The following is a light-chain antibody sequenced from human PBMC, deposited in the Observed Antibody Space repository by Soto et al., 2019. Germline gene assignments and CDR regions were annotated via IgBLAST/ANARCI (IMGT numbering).Light chain of an antibody. Sequence: EIVMTQSPATLSVSPGERATLSCRASQSVSSHLAWYQQKPCQAPRLLIYGASSRATGIPDRFSGSGSGTDFTLTISRLEPEDFAVYYCQQYGSSPPVTFGGGTKVDIK. CDR3: QQYGSSPPVT. J-gene: IGKJ4*01. V-gene: IGKV3-20*01. CDR1: QSVSSH. CDR2: GAS.